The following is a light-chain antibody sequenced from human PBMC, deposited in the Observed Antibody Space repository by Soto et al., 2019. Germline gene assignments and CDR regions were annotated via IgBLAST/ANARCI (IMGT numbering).Light chain of an antibody. CDR3: SSYAGSNNWV. J-gene: IGLJ3*02. Sequence: QLVLTQPPSASGSPGQSVTISCTGTSSDVGGYNYVSWYQQHPGKAPKLMIYEVSKRPSGVPDRFSGSKSGNTASLTVSGLQAEDEADYYCSSYAGSNNWVFGGGTQLTVL. CDR1: SSDVGGYNY. V-gene: IGLV2-8*01. CDR2: EVS.